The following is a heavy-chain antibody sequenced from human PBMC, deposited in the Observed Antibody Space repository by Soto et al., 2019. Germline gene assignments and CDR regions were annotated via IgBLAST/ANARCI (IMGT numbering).Heavy chain of an antibody. V-gene: IGHV1-69*06. D-gene: IGHD7-27*01. Sequence: HVQLVQSGSEVKKPGSSVNVSCKASVGTFRRSAISWVRQAPGQGLECMGGIIPIFGTANYAQKYQGRVTMTEYKSTSTADMELSSLRSEDTDLHYCARVYTCDWGTRGYFYYFGQGTLVT. J-gene: IGHJ4*02. CDR2: IIPIFGTA. CDR3: ARVYTCDWGTRGYFYY. CDR1: VGTFRRSA.